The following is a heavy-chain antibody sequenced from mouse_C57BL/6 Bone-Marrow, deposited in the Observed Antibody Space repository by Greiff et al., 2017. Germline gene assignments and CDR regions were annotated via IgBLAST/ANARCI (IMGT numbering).Heavy chain of an antibody. CDR3: ARLYYGSRYYFDY. CDR1: GFTFSDYY. V-gene: IGHV5-12*01. J-gene: IGHJ2*01. CDR2: ISNGGGST. D-gene: IGHD1-1*01. Sequence: EVQLVESGGGLVQPGGSLKLSCAASGFTFSDYYMYWVRQTPEKRLEWVAYISNGGGSTYYPDTVKGRFTISRDNAKNTLYLQMSRLKSEDTAMYYCARLYYGSRYYFDYWGQGTTLTVSS.